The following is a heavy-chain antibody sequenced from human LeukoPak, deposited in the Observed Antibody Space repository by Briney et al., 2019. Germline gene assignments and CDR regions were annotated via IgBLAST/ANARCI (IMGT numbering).Heavy chain of an antibody. V-gene: IGHV4-39*01. CDR2: IYYSGST. Sequence: SETLSLTCTVSGGSISSTSYYWGWIRQPPGKGLEWIGSIYYSGSTYYNPSLKSRVTISVDTSKNQFSLKLSSVTAADTAVYYCARAPPPVLLWFGESNDAFDIWGQGTMVTVSS. J-gene: IGHJ3*02. D-gene: IGHD3-10*01. CDR1: GGSISSTSYY. CDR3: ARAPPPVLLWFGESNDAFDI.